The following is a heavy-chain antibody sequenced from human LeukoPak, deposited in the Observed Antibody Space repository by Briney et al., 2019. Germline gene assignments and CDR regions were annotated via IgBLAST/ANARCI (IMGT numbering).Heavy chain of an antibody. CDR1: GASIGSSSYD. J-gene: IGHJ4*02. Sequence: SESLSLTCTVAGASIGSSSYDWGWLLQPPGKGLEWTASINYSGSTYYNPSLKSRVTISVDTSKNQFSLNLSSVTAADTAVYYCARLYYDSSGYYQICYFDYWGQGTLVTVSS. V-gene: IGHV4-39*01. CDR2: INYSGST. CDR3: ARLYYDSSGYYQICYFDY. D-gene: IGHD3-22*01.